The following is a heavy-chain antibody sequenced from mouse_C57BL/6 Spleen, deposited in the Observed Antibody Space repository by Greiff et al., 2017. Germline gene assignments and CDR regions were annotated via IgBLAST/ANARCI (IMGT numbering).Heavy chain of an antibody. J-gene: IGHJ3*01. CDR2: IDPSDSYT. CDR1: GYTFTSYW. Sequence: QVQLQQPGAELVKPGASVKLSCKASGYTFTSYWMQWVKQRPGQGLEWIGEIDPSDSYTNYNQKFKGKATLTVDTSSSTAYMQLSSLTSEDSAVYYCAGGDAYWGQGTLVTVSA. V-gene: IGHV1-50*01. CDR3: AGGDAY.